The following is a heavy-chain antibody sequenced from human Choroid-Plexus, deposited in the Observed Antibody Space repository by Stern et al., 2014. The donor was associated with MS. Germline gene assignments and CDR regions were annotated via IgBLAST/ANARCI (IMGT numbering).Heavy chain of an antibody. Sequence: VQLVESGGGVVQPGRSLRLSCAASGFTFSTYGMHWVRQAPGKGLEAVAMISYDGSRKYYTDSAKGRFTISRDDSKNTLYLQMNSLREEDTAVYYCAKDRLSRLVSGGSPVHYWGQGTLVTVSS. CDR1: GFTFSTYG. J-gene: IGHJ4*02. D-gene: IGHD2-8*02. V-gene: IGHV3-30*18. CDR2: ISYDGSRK. CDR3: AKDRLSRLVSGGSPVHY.